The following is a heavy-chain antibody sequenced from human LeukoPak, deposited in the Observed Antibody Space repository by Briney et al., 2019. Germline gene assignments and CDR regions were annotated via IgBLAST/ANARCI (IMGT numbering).Heavy chain of an antibody. J-gene: IGHJ4*02. CDR2: IYPGDSDT. CDR1: GYSFTTYW. CDR3: ARRADYCSSTSCPIDY. V-gene: IGHV5-51*01. Sequence: GESLKISCKASGYSFTTYWISWVRQMPGKGLEWMGIIYPGDSDTRYSPSFQGQVTISADKSISTAYLQWSSLKASDTAMYYCARRADYCSSTSCPIDYWGQGTLVTVSS. D-gene: IGHD2-2*01.